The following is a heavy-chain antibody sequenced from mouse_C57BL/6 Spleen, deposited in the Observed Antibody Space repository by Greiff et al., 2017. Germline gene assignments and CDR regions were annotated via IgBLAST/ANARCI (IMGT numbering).Heavy chain of an antibody. Sequence: QVQLQQPGAELVKPGASVKMSCKASGYTFTSYWITWVKQRPGQGLEWIGDIYPGSGSTNYNEKFKSKATLTVDTSSSTAYMQLSSLTSEDSAVYYCARQRTTVVDFDDWGQGTTLTVSS. D-gene: IGHD1-1*01. CDR1: GYTFTSYW. V-gene: IGHV1-55*01. J-gene: IGHJ2*01. CDR3: ARQRTTVVDFDD. CDR2: IYPGSGST.